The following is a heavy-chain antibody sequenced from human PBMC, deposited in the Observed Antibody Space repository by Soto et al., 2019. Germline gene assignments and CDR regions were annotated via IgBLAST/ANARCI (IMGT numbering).Heavy chain of an antibody. CDR3: ARHADVSNFDY. CDR1: GASISSSSYY. V-gene: IGHV4-39*01. CDR2: IHYSGST. Sequence: QLQLQEPGPGLVKPSETLSLTCTVSGASISSSSYYWGWIRQPPGKGLEWIGSIHYSGSTYYTPSFISRVNITVYTSKNQSSLKLSSVTAADPAVYYCARHADVSNFDYWGQGTLVTVSS. J-gene: IGHJ4*02.